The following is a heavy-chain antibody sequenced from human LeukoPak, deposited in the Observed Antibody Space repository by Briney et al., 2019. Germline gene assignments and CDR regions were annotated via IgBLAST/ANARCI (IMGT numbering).Heavy chain of an antibody. J-gene: IGHJ4*02. CDR2: IYYTGGT. Sequence: SETLPLTCSVSGGSITSSSYYWGWIRQPPEKGLEWIGSIYYTGGTYYSPSLKSRVTISVDTSKNQSSLKLSSVTAADTAVYYCARHGGTRVTLVEVYYFDYWGQGTLVTVSS. CDR3: ARHGGTRVTLVEVYYFDY. D-gene: IGHD4-11*01. CDR1: GGSITSSSYY. V-gene: IGHV4-39*01.